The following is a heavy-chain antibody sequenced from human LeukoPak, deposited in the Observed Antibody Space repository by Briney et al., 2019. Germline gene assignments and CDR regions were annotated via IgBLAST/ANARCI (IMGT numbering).Heavy chain of an antibody. CDR2: ISGGGGST. CDR3: AKAGIDFWSGSSLYMDV. D-gene: IGHD3-3*01. J-gene: IGHJ6*03. Sequence: PGGSLRLSCAASGFTCSSYAMNWVRQAPGKGLEWVSVISGGGGSTYYADSVKGRFTISRDNSKNTLSLQVNSLRVEDTAEYYCAKAGIDFWSGSSLYMDVWGRGTTVTVSS. V-gene: IGHV3-23*01. CDR1: GFTCSSYA.